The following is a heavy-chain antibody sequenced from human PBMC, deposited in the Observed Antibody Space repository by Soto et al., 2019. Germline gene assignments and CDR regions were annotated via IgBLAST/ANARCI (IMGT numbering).Heavy chain of an antibody. CDR1: GFTFSSYA. D-gene: IGHD2-2*01. CDR3: AKQRPGRYCSSTSCYFPPDY. CDR2: ISGSGGST. J-gene: IGHJ4*02. Sequence: EVQLLESGGGLVQPGGSLRLSCAASGFTFSSYAMSWVRQAPGKGLEWVSAISGSGGSTYYADSVKGRFTISRDNSKNTLYLQMNSLRAEDTAVYYCAKQRPGRYCSSTSCYFPPDYWGQGTLVTVSS. V-gene: IGHV3-23*01.